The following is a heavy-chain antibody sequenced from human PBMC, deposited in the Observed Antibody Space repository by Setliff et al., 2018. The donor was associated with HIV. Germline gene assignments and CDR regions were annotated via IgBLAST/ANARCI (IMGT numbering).Heavy chain of an antibody. D-gene: IGHD6-19*01. J-gene: IGHJ1*01. CDR3: AHRRSIAVAGTSEYFQH. CDR1: GFSLSTSGVG. V-gene: IGHV2-5*02. CDR2: IYWDDDK. Sequence: SGPTLVNPTQTLTLTCTFSGFSLSTSGVGVGWIRQPPGKALEWLALIYWDDDKRYSPSLKSRLTITKDTSKNQVVLTMTNMDPVDTATYYCAHRRSIAVAGTSEYFQHWGQGTLVTVSS.